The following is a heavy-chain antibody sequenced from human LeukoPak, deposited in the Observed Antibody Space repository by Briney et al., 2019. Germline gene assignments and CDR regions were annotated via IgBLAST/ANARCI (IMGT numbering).Heavy chain of an antibody. CDR1: GFTFSNYA. J-gene: IGHJ3*01. CDR3: AKYQLLNNNYWRDAFDF. Sequence: GGSLRLSCAASGFTFSNYAMTRVRQAPGKGLEWVSVIGRTGDIFYADSVKGRFTISRDNSKNTLYLQMNSLRAEDTAVYYCAKYQLLNNNYWRDAFDFWGQGTMVTVSS. D-gene: IGHD1-1*01. CDR2: IGRTGDI. V-gene: IGHV3-23*01.